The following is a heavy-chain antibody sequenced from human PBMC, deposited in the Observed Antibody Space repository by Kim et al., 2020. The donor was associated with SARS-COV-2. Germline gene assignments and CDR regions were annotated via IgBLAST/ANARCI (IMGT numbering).Heavy chain of an antibody. CDR1: GGSISSYY. D-gene: IGHD5-12*01. Sequence: SETLSLTCTVSGGSISSYYWSWIRQPPGKGLEWIGNINYSGSTNYNPSLKSRVTISVDTSKNQFSLKLSSVTAADTAVYYCARGDRVAPICHYYYYMDVWGKGTTVTVSS. CDR2: INYSGST. V-gene: IGHV4-59*01. CDR3: ARGDRVAPICHYYYYMDV. J-gene: IGHJ6*03.